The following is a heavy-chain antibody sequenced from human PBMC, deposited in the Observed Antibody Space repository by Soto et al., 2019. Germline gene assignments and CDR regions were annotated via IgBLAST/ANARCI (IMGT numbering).Heavy chain of an antibody. J-gene: IGHJ3*02. Sequence: EVQLVESGGGLVQPGGSLRLSCAASGFTLSSHWMSWVRQPPGKGLEWVANIKQDGSEKYYVDSVKGRFTISRDNAKNSRYLQMNSLRAEDTAVYFCARSTSGAFDIWGQGTMVTVSS. V-gene: IGHV3-7*04. CDR3: ARSTSGAFDI. CDR1: GFTLSSHW. D-gene: IGHD7-27*01. CDR2: IKQDGSEK.